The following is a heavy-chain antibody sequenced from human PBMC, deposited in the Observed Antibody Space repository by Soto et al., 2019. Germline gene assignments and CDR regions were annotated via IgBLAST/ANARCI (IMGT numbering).Heavy chain of an antibody. CDR2: ISAYNGNT. J-gene: IGHJ4*02. CDR3: ARDFGSDLSLPAVVFDS. CDR1: GYSFTSYG. Sequence: ASVKVSCKASGYSFTSYGSTGVRQAPGQGLEWMGWISAYNGNTNYAQNLQDRVTLTTDTSTYTAYMELRSLQSDDTAVYYCARDFGSDLSLPAVVFDSCGQVALFTICS. D-gene: IGHD3-3*01. V-gene: IGHV1-18*01.